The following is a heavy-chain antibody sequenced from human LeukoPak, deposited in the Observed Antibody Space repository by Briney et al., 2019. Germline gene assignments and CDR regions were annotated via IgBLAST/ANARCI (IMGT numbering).Heavy chain of an antibody. V-gene: IGHV4-61*08. CDR3: ARGGPLEYNGLMDV. J-gene: IGHJ6*03. Sequence: SETLSLTCAVSGGSISSGGYSWSWIRQPPGKGLEWIGYIYYSGNTNYNPSLQSRLTISVDTSKNQFSLKLSFVTAADTAVYYCARGGPLEYNGLMDVWGKGTTVTVSS. CDR1: GGSISSGGYS. D-gene: IGHD5-12*01. CDR2: IYYSGNT.